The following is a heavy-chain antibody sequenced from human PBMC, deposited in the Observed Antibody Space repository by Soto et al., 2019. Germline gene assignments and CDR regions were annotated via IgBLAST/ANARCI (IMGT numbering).Heavy chain of an antibody. J-gene: IGHJ3*02. CDR1: GGTFSSYA. CDR2: IIPIFGTA. D-gene: IGHD6-13*01. V-gene: IGHV1-69*13. Sequence: SVKVSCKASGGTFSSYAISWVRQAPGQGLEWMGGIIPIFGTANYAQKFQGRVTITADESTSTAYMELSSLRSEDTAVYYCARYPSLRYSRSWCSPQDAVDIWGLWTMVTVS. CDR3: ARYPSLRYSRSWCSPQDAVDI.